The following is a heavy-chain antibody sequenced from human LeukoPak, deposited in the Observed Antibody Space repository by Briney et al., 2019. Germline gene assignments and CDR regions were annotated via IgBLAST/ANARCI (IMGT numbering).Heavy chain of an antibody. D-gene: IGHD5-12*01. V-gene: IGHV3-48*03. CDR2: ISSSGSTI. J-gene: IGHJ4*02. CDR1: GFTFSSYE. Sequence: PGGSLRLSCAASGFTFSSYEMNWVRQAPGKGLEWVSYISSSGSTIYYADSVKGRFTISRDNSKNTLYLQMNSLRAEDTAVYYCAKGYSGSLGRFDYWGQGTLVTVSS. CDR3: AKGYSGSLGRFDY.